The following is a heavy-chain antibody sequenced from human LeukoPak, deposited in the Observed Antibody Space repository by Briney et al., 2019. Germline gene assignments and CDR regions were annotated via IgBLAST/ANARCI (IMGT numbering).Heavy chain of an antibody. CDR3: AKDQNPAFNWNPHDLNPFDY. CDR2: IKQDGSEK. V-gene: IGHV3-7*01. J-gene: IGHJ4*02. CDR1: GFTFSSYW. D-gene: IGHD1-1*01. Sequence: GGSLRLSCAASGFTFSSYWMSWVRQAPGKGLEWVANIKQDGSEKYYVDSVKGRFTISRDNSKNTLYLQMNSLRAEDTAVYYCAKDQNPAFNWNPHDLNPFDYWGQGTLVTVSS.